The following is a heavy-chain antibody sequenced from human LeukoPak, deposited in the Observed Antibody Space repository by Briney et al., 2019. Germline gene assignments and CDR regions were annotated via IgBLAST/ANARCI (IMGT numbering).Heavy chain of an antibody. CDR3: ARDFPRLEEYSAGSY. CDR1: GFTFSNYW. CDR2: IQQHGSET. J-gene: IGHJ4*02. D-gene: IGHD5-18*01. V-gene: IGHV3-7*01. Sequence: GGSLRLSCEGSGFTFSNYWMSWVRQAPGKGLEWVANIQQHGSETYYGDSVKGRFTISRDNAKNSLYLQMNSLRAEDTAVYYCARDFPRLEEYSAGSYWGQGTLVTVSS.